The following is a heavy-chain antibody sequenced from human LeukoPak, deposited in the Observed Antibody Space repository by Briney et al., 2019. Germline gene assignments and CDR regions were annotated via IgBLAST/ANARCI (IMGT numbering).Heavy chain of an antibody. CDR1: GYTFTSYG. J-gene: IGHJ6*02. CDR3: ARERYSSSWYFARYYYYYYGMDV. CDR2: ISAYNGNT. V-gene: IGHV1-18*01. D-gene: IGHD6-13*01. Sequence: ASVRVSSRASGYTFTSYGISWVRQAPGQGLEWMGWISAYNGNTNYAQKLQGRVTMTTDTSTSTAYMELRSLRSDDTAVYYCARERYSSSWYFARYYYYYYGMDVWGQGTTVTVSS.